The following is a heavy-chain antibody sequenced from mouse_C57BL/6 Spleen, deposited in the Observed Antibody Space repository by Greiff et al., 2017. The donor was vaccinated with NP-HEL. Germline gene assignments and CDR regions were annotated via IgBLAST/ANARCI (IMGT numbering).Heavy chain of an antibody. CDR3: ARNKKIVATYFDY. Sequence: VQLQQSGADLVKAGASVKMSCKASGYTFTSYWMHWVKQRLGQGLEWFAETNPTNGRTYYNEKFKSKATLTVDKSSSTAYMLLRGPTFEDSAVYYCARNKKIVATYFDYWGKGTTLTGSS. CDR2: TNPTNGRT. D-gene: IGHD1-1*01. J-gene: IGHJ2*01. CDR1: GYTFTSYW. V-gene: IGHV1S81*02.